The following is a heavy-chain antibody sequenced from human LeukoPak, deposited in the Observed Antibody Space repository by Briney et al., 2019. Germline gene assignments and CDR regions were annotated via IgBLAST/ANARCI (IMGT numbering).Heavy chain of an antibody. D-gene: IGHD3-22*01. CDR2: ISSSNSTI. Sequence: QAGGSLRLSCAASGFIFNSYGMNWVRQAPGKGLEWLSFISSSNSTIYYADSVKGRFTISRDNAKDSLYLQMNGLRDEDTAVYYCARDGGGGYYYVEWYFDLWGRGTLVTVSS. V-gene: IGHV3-48*02. CDR1: GFIFNSYG. J-gene: IGHJ2*01. CDR3: ARDGGGGYYYVEWYFDL.